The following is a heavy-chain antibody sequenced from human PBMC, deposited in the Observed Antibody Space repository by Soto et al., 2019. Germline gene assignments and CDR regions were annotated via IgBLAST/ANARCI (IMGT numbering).Heavy chain of an antibody. CDR1: GGSISSGGYY. CDR3: ARLYSSGWYGPGRY. J-gene: IGHJ4*02. V-gene: IGHV4-31*03. CDR2: IYYSGST. D-gene: IGHD6-19*01. Sequence: TSETLSLTCTVSGGSISSGGYYWSWIRQHPGKGLEWIGYIYYSGSTYYNPSLKSRVTISVDTSKNQFSLYLQMNSLRAEDTALNYCARLYSSGWYGPGRYWGQGTLVTVSS.